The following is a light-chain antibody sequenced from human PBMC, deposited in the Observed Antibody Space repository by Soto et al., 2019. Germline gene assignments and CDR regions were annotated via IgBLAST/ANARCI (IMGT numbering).Light chain of an antibody. J-gene: IGLJ3*02. Sequence: QSVLTQPASVSGSPGQSITISCTGTSSDVGGYNYVSWYQQHPGKAPKLMIYDVSNRPSGVSNRFSGSKSGNTPSLTISGLQAEDEADYYCSSYTSSSTRVFGGGTKVTVL. CDR1: SSDVGGYNY. CDR2: DVS. CDR3: SSYTSSSTRV. V-gene: IGLV2-14*01.